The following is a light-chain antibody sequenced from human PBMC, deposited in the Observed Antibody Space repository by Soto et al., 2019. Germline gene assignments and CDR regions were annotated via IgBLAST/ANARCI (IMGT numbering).Light chain of an antibody. J-gene: IGLJ2*01. V-gene: IGLV1-36*01. CDR2: YDD. CDR3: AAWDDSLNGVV. CDR1: RSNIGDNA. Sequence: QSVLTQPPSVSEAPRQRVNISGSGSRSNIGDNAVNWYQQLPGKAPKLLIYYDDLLPSGVSDRFSGSKSGTSASLAISGLQSEDEADYYCAAWDDSLNGVVFGGGTKLTVL.